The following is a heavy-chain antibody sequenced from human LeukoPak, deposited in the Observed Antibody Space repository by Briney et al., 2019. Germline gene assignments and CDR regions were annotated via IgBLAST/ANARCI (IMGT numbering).Heavy chain of an antibody. CDR2: INPNSGGT. CDR1: GYTFTGYY. J-gene: IGHJ5*02. Sequence: ASVKVSCKASGYTFTGYYMHWVRQAPGQGLEWMGWINPNSGGTNYAQKFQGRVTMTRDTSISTAYMELSRLRSDDTAGYYCASGVYSQNNWFDPWGQGTLVTVSS. CDR3: ASGVYSQNNWFDP. D-gene: IGHD2-8*01. V-gene: IGHV1-2*02.